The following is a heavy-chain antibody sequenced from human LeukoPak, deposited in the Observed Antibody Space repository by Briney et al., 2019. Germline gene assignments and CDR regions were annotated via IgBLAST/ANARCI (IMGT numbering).Heavy chain of an antibody. D-gene: IGHD2-21*02. CDR2: IGSSSSTI. V-gene: IGHV3-48*01. J-gene: IGHJ3*02. Sequence: PGGSLRLSCEASGFTFSSYTMNWVRQAPGKGLEWVSYIGSSSSTIYYADSVKGRFTISRDNAKNSLYLQMNSLRAEDTAVYYCAKALIVVVTASAFDIWGQGTMVTVSS. CDR3: AKALIVVVTASAFDI. CDR1: GFTFSSYT.